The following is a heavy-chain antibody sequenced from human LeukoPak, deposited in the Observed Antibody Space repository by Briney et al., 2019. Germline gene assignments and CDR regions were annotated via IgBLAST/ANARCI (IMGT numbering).Heavy chain of an antibody. V-gene: IGHV4-34*01. CDR1: GGSFSGYY. CDR2: INHSGST. Sequence: SETLSLTCAVYGGSFSGYYWSWIRQPPGKGLEWIGEINHSGSTNYNPSLKSRVTISVDTSKNQFSLKLSSVTAADTAVYYCARKFGRYYGPGSQTDYWGQGTLVTVSS. CDR3: ARKFGRYYGPGSQTDY. D-gene: IGHD3-10*01. J-gene: IGHJ4*02.